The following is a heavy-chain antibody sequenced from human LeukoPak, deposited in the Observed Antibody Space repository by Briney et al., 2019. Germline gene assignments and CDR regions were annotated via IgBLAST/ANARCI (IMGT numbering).Heavy chain of an antibody. Sequence: GGSLRLSCAAPGFTFNDYDMSWVRQAPGKGLEWVSGINWNGGSTGYADSVKGRFTISRDNAKNSLYLQMNSLRAEDTALYYCARRYCTSSSCPGMDVWGQGTTVTVSS. D-gene: IGHD2-2*01. V-gene: IGHV3-20*04. J-gene: IGHJ6*02. CDR3: ARRYCTSSSCPGMDV. CDR1: GFTFNDYD. CDR2: INWNGGST.